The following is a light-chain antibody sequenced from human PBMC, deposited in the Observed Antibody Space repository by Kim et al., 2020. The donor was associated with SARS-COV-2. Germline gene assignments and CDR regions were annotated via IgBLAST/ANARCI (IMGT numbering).Light chain of an antibody. CDR3: QSYDDNIWV. CDR2: EDH. J-gene: IGLJ3*02. V-gene: IGLV6-57*01. Sequence: GKTVIISCTLSSGSIVSDFVQWFQQRPGSSPTTVIYEDHKRPSGVPDRFSGSVDSSSNSASLTISGLRAEDEADYYCQSYDDNIWVFGGGTQLTVL. CDR1: SGSIVSDF.